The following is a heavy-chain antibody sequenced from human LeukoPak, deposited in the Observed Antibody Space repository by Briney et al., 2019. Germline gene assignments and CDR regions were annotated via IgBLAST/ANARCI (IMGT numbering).Heavy chain of an antibody. CDR3: ARDAVPRGSSWYYDWFDP. CDR1: GGSFSGYY. V-gene: IGHV4-34*01. Sequence: SETLSLTCAVYGGSFSGYYWSWIRQPPGKGLEWIGEINHSGSTNYNPSLKSRVTISVDTSKNQFSLKLSSVTAADTAVYYCARDAVPRGSSWYYDWFDPWGQGTLVTVSS. CDR2: INHSGST. D-gene: IGHD6-13*01. J-gene: IGHJ5*02.